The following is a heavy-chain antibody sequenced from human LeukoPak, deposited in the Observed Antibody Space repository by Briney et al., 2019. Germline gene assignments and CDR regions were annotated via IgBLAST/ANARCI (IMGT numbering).Heavy chain of an antibody. CDR1: GGSISSGSYY. V-gene: IGHV4-61*02. Sequence: SETLSLTCTVSGGSISSGSYYWSWIRQPAGQGLEWIGRIYTSGSTNYNPSLKSRVTISVDTSKNQFSLKLSSGTAADTAVYYCARRQRSVWGSYRYSLGAFDIWGQGTMVTVSS. D-gene: IGHD3-16*02. J-gene: IGHJ3*02. CDR3: ARRQRSVWGSYRYSLGAFDI. CDR2: IYTSGST.